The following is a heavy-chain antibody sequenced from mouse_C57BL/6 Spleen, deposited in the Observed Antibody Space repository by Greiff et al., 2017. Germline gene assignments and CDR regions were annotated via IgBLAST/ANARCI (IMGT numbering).Heavy chain of an antibody. CDR2: IDPSDSYT. J-gene: IGHJ2*01. CDR1: GYTFTSYW. V-gene: IGHV1-69*01. D-gene: IGHD4-1*01. CDR3: AREAFNWDSLNY. Sequence: VQRVESGAELVMPGASVKLSCKASGYTFTSYWMHWVKQRPGQGLEWIGEIDPSDSYTNYNQKFKGKSTLTVDKSSSTAYLQLSSLTSEDSAVFCCAREAFNWDSLNYWGQGTTLTVSS.